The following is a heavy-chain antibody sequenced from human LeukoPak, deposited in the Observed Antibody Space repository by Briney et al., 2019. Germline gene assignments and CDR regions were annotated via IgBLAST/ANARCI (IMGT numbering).Heavy chain of an antibody. CDR2: ITNKDGSYTT. V-gene: IGHV3-72*01. D-gene: IGHD4-11*01. Sequence: GGSLRLSCAASGFTFSDHYMDWVRQAPGKGLEWVGRITNKDGSYTTEYAASVKGRFTISRDDSQNSLYLQMNSLKTEDTAVYYCTRVYNNFYFDYWGQGALVTVSS. CDR3: TRVYNNFYFDY. J-gene: IGHJ4*02. CDR1: GFTFSDHY.